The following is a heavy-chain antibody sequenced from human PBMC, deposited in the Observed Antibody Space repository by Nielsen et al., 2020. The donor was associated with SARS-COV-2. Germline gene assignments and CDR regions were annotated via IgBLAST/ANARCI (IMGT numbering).Heavy chain of an antibody. D-gene: IGHD5-12*01. Sequence: GESLKISCAASGFTFSSYAMTWVRQAPGKGLEWVSAISTSGGGTYYADSVKGRFTISRDNSKNTLYLQMNSLRAEDTATYYCARVSGYYWPQDYWGQGTLVTVSS. CDR2: ISTSGGGT. J-gene: IGHJ4*02. CDR1: GFTFSSYA. V-gene: IGHV3-23*01. CDR3: ARVSGYYWPQDY.